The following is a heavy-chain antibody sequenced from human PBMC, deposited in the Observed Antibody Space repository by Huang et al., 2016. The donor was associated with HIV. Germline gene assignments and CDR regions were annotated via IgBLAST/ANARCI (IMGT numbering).Heavy chain of an antibody. V-gene: IGHV3-74*01. CDR3: ARDPRIQSWLNFFDY. D-gene: IGHD3-22*01. Sequence: EVQLVECGGGLVQPGGSLRLSCAASGFSISSYWMHWVSQAPGKGLVWVSRINSDGSSTSYADSVKGRFTSSRDNAKNTLDRQMNSLRAEDTAVYYCARDPRIQSWLNFFDYWGQGTLVSVSS. J-gene: IGHJ4*02. CDR1: GFSISSYW. CDR2: INSDGSST.